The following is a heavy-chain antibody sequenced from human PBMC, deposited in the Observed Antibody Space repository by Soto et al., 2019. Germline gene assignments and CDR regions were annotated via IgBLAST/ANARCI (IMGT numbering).Heavy chain of an antibody. Sequence: GGSLRLSCAASGFIFHSDWLHWVRQPPGKGLEWVSRINTDGTGTSYADSVKGRFTISRDNSKHTLYLQMNSLRPEDTAVYYCARDLSYEGNPSAFDYWGQGTLVTVSS. CDR2: INTDGTGT. CDR3: ARDLSYEGNPSAFDY. V-gene: IGHV3-74*01. D-gene: IGHD5-18*01. CDR1: GFIFHSDW. J-gene: IGHJ4*02.